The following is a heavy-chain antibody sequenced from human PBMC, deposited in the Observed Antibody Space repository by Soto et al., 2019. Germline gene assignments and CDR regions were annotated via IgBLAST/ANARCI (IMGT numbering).Heavy chain of an antibody. CDR1: GFTVSSYA. Sequence: PGGSLRLSCAASGFTVSSYAMSWVRQDPGKGLEWVSAISGSGGSTYYADSVKGRFTISRDNSKNTLYLQMNSLRAEDTAVYYCAKDGGTDIVLMSDAFDIWGQGTMVTVSS. J-gene: IGHJ3*02. CDR2: ISGSGGST. D-gene: IGHD2-8*01. CDR3: AKDGGTDIVLMSDAFDI. V-gene: IGHV3-23*01.